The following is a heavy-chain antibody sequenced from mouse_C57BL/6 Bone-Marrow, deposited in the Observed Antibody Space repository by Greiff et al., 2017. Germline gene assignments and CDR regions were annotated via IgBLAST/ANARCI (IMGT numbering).Heavy chain of an antibody. D-gene: IGHD2-3*01. CDR2: IYPGDGDT. CDR1: GYAFSSSW. CDR3: AREGWLLPWFAY. J-gene: IGHJ3*01. Sequence: VQLQQSGPELVKPGASVKISCKASGYAFSSSWMNWVKPRPGKGLEWIGRIYPGDGDTNYNGKFKGKATLTADTSSSTAYMQLSSLTSEDSAVYFCAREGWLLPWFAYGGQGTLVTVSA. V-gene: IGHV1-82*01.